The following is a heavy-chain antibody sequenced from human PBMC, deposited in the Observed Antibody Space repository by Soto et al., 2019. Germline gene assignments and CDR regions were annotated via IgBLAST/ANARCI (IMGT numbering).Heavy chain of an antibody. CDR1: GGSISSGGYY. J-gene: IGHJ4*02. CDR3: GRSPQSRVTPFDY. D-gene: IGHD4-17*01. CDR2: IYYSGST. V-gene: IGHV4-31*03. Sequence: LSLTCTVSGGSISSGGYYWSWIRQHPGKGLEWIGYIYYSGSTYYNPSLKSRVTISVDTSKNQFSPKLSSVTAADPAVYYCGRSPQSRVTPFDYGGQGTLVTVSS.